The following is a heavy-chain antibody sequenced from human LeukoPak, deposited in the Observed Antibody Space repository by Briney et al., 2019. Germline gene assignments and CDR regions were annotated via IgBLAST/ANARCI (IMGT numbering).Heavy chain of an antibody. J-gene: IGHJ4*02. CDR2: ISSSSSYI. V-gene: IGHV3-21*01. CDR3: ARDSYSSGWASDY. CDR1: GFTFSSYS. Sequence: GSLRLSCAASGFTFSSYSMNWVRQAPGKGLEWVSSISSSSSYIYYADSVKGRFTISRDNAKNSLYLQMNSLRAEDTAVYYCARDSYSSGWASDYWGQGTLVTVSS. D-gene: IGHD6-19*01.